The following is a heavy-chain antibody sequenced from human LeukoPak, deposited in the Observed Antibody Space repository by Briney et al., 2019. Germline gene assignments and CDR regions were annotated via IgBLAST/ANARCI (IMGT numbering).Heavy chain of an antibody. V-gene: IGHV1-2*02. J-gene: IGHJ3*02. D-gene: IGHD4-17*01. CDR1: GYTFTGYY. Sequence: ATVKVSCKASGYTFTGYYMHWVRQAPGQGLEWMGWINPNSGGTNYAQKFHGRVTMTRDTSISTAYMELSRLRSDDTAVYYCARLGKGDYGDFLDRYAFDIWGQGTMVTVSS. CDR3: ARLGKGDYGDFLDRYAFDI. CDR2: INPNSGGT.